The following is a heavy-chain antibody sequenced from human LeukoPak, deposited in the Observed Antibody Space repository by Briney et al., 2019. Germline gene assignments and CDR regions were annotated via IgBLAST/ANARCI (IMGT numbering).Heavy chain of an antibody. CDR2: ISSSGSTI. CDR3: ARDSSYYGSGSSSD. J-gene: IGHJ4*02. Sequence: PGGSLRLSCAASGFTFSSYEMNWVRQAPGKGLEWVSYISSSGSTIYYADSVKGRFTISRDNAKNSLYLQMNSLRAEDTAVYYCARDSSYYGSGSSSDWDQGTLVTVSS. CDR1: GFTFSSYE. D-gene: IGHD3-10*01. V-gene: IGHV3-48*03.